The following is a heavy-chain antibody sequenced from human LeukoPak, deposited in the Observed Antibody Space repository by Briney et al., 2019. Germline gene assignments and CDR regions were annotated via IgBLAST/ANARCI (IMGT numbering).Heavy chain of an antibody. V-gene: IGHV1-2*06. CDR2: INPNSGGT. Sequence: ASVKVSCKASGYTFTGYYMHWVRQAPGQGLEWMGRINPNSGGTNYAQKFQGRVTMTRDTSISTAYMELSRLSSDDTAVYYCAREYSGSYYTGFDYWGQGTLVTVSS. CDR1: GYTFTGYY. J-gene: IGHJ4*02. D-gene: IGHD1-26*01. CDR3: AREYSGSYYTGFDY.